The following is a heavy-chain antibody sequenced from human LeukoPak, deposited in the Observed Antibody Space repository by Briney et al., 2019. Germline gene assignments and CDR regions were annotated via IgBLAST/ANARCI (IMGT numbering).Heavy chain of an antibody. D-gene: IGHD2-15*01. J-gene: IGHJ4*02. V-gene: IGHV3-30-3*01. CDR1: GFTFSSYA. CDR2: ISYDGSNK. Sequence: PGGSLRLSCAASGFTFSSYAMHWVRQAPGKGLEWVAVISYDGSNKYYADSVKGRFTISRDNSKNTLYLQMNSLRAEDTAVYYCARDGDTSLGYCSGGRCYGDFDSWGQGTLVTVSS. CDR3: ARDGDTSLGYCSGGRCYGDFDS.